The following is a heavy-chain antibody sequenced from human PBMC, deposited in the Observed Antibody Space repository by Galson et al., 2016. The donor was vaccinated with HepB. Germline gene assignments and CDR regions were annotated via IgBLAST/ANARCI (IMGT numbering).Heavy chain of an antibody. V-gene: IGHV3-33*01. CDR1: GFTFSSYG. CDR2: IWYDGSNK. D-gene: IGHD3-10*01. J-gene: IGHJ4*02. Sequence: SLRLSCAASGFTFSSYGMHWVRQAPGKGLEWVAVIWYDGSNKYYADSVKGRFTISRDNSKNTLYLQMNSLRAEDTAVYYCARDQLEGSFRELLHSGFEYWGQGTPSTASS. CDR3: ARDQLEGSFRELLHSGFEY.